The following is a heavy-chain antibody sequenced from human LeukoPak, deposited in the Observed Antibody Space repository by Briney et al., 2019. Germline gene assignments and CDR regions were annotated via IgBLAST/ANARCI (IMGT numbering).Heavy chain of an antibody. CDR1: GYTFTSYD. CDR3: ARDYGDFQNWFDP. D-gene: IGHD4-17*01. J-gene: IGHJ5*02. Sequence: ASVKVSCTASGYTFTSYDINWVRQAPGQGLEWMGWMNPNSGNTGYAQKFQGRVTITRNTSISTAYMELSSLRSEDTAVYYCARDYGDFQNWFDPWGQGTLVTVSS. V-gene: IGHV1-8*01. CDR2: MNPNSGNT.